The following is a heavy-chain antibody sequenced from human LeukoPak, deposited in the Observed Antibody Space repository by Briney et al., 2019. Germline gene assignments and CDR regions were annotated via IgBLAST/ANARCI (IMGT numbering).Heavy chain of an antibody. Sequence: PSETLSLTCTVSGGSISSYYWSWIRQPPGKGLEWIGYISYSGSTNYNPSLKSRVTMSVDTSKNQLSLKLSSVTAADTAIYYCARDFSSKNWFDPWGQGTLVTVSS. D-gene: IGHD2/OR15-2a*01. J-gene: IGHJ5*02. V-gene: IGHV4-59*12. CDR2: ISYSGST. CDR1: GGSISSYY. CDR3: ARDFSSKNWFDP.